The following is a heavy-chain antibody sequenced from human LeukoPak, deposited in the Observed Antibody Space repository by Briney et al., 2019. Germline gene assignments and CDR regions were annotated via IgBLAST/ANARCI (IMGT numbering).Heavy chain of an antibody. J-gene: IGHJ4*02. CDR2: SRNKANSYTT. Sequence: PGGSLRLSCAASGFTLSDHYMDWVRRAPGKGLEWVGRSRNKANSYTTEYAASVKGRFTISRDDSKNSLYLQMNSLKTEDTALYYCARGFFYSKSCYFDYWGQGTLVTVSS. D-gene: IGHD4-11*01. CDR1: GFTLSDHY. CDR3: ARGFFYSKSCYFDY. V-gene: IGHV3-72*01.